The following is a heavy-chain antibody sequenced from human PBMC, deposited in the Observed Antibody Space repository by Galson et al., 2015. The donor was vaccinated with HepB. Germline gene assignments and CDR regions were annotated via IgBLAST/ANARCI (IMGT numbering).Heavy chain of an antibody. CDR3: ARDSTYYYGSGSYYGMDV. V-gene: IGHV3-20*04. J-gene: IGHJ6*02. CDR2: INWNGGST. D-gene: IGHD3-10*01. CDR1: GFTFDDYG. Sequence: SLRLSCAASGFTFDDYGMSWVRQAPGKGLEWVPGINWNGGSTGYADSVKGRFTISRDNAKNSLYLQMNSLRAEDTAVYYCARDSTYYYGSGSYYGMDVWGQGTTVTVAS.